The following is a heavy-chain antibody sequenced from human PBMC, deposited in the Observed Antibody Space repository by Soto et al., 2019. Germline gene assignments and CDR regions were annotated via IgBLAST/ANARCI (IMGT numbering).Heavy chain of an antibody. V-gene: IGHV3-15*01. CDR2: IKDMADGGTA. CDR3: TTGTWQPEDH. D-gene: IGHD2-2*01. J-gene: IGHJ4*02. CDR1: GFSVTNAW. Sequence: EVQVVESGGGLVKPGESLRLSCAASGFSVTNAWMSWVRQAPGKGLQWVGRIKDMADGGTADFAAPLKDRFTISRDDSNNTVYLQMKSLRTEDTGVYYCTTGTWQPEDHWGQGTLVIVSS.